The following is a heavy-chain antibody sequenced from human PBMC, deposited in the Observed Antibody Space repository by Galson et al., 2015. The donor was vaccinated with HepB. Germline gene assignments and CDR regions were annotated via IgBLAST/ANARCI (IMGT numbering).Heavy chain of an antibody. CDR3: AKDRVAAAGKKAAPFDY. J-gene: IGHJ4*02. D-gene: IGHD6-13*01. V-gene: IGHV3-30*18. CDR2: ISYDGSNK. Sequence: SLRLSCAASGFTFSSYGMHWVRQAPGKGLEWVAVISYDGSNKYYADSVKGRYTISRDNSKNTLYLQMNSLRAEDTAVYYCAKDRVAAAGKKAAPFDYWGQGTLVTVSS. CDR1: GFTFSSYG.